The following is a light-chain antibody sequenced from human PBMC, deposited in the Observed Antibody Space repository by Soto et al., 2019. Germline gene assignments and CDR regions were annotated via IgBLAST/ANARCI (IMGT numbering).Light chain of an antibody. CDR1: QSVAKNY. CDR2: GAS. V-gene: IGKV3-20*01. J-gene: IGKJ4*01. CDR3: LQYASEPLT. Sequence: ETVLTQSPGTLSWSPGERATLSCRASQSVAKNYLAWYQHKPGQGPRLLISGASSRATGIPDRFSGSGSGTDFTLTISRLQPEDFAVYYCLQYASEPLTFGGGTKVEI.